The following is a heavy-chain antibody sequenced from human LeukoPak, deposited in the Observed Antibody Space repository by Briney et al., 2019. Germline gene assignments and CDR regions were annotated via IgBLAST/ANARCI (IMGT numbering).Heavy chain of an antibody. V-gene: IGHV1-18*01. J-gene: IGHJ6*03. CDR1: GYTFTSYS. Sequence: ASVTVSCKASGYTFTSYSISWVRQAPGQGLEWMGWISAYNGNTNQSQKHQGRVTIATDTSTSTAYIEPRSPRSDDTAVYCCARDLKSQWLAIVDYYHYMDVGGKGTTVTVSS. CDR2: ISAYNGNT. D-gene: IGHD6-19*01. CDR3: ARDLKSQWLAIVDYYHYMDV.